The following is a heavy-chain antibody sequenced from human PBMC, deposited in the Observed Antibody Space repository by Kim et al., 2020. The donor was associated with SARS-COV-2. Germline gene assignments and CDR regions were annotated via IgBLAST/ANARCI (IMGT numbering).Heavy chain of an antibody. CDR1: GFTSSGDW. J-gene: IGHJ4*02. D-gene: IGHD2-21*02. Sequence: GGSLRLSCAASGFTSSGDWMHWVRQAPGKGRMWVSRIDGGGTATAYADAVEGRFTISRDSAKDTLYLQMNSLRDEDTAIYYCVRARYDGNCFGRWGPGTLAT. CDR3: VRARYDGNCFGR. V-gene: IGHV3-74*01. CDR2: IDGGGTAT.